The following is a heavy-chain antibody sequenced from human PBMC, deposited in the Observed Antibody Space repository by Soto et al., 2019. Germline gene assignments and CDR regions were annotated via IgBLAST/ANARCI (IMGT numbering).Heavy chain of an antibody. J-gene: IGHJ4*02. V-gene: IGHV1-18*01. Sequence: QVQLVQSGAEVKKPGASVKVSCKASGYTFTSYGISWVRQAPGQGLEWMGWISAYNGNTNYAQKLQGRVTMTTDTTTSTAYMELRSLRADDAAVYYCAGDAPGSRRKGETYFDYWGQGTLVTVSS. CDR3: AGDAPGSRRKGETYFDY. CDR2: ISAYNGNT. D-gene: IGHD3-10*01. CDR1: GYTFTSYG.